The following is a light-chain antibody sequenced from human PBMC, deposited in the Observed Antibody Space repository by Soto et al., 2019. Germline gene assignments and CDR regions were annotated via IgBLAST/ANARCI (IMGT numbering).Light chain of an antibody. V-gene: IGLV2-14*01. CDR1: SSDIGGYYY. CDR3: TSYSSSSTFYV. J-gene: IGLJ1*01. Sequence: QSVLTQPASVSGSPGQSITISCTGTSSDIGGYYYVSWYQHHPGKAPKLMIYQVTNRPSGVSHRFSGSKSGNTAALPISGLKAEDEADYYCTSYSSSSTFYVFGPGTKVTVL. CDR2: QVT.